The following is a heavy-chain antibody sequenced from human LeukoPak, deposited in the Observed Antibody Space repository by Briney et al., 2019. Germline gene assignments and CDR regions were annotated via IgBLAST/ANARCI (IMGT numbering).Heavy chain of an antibody. J-gene: IGHJ6*03. CDR2: ISSSSSYI. D-gene: IGHD3-22*01. CDR3: ARGVGLFIMDV. CDR1: GFTFSSYS. V-gene: IGHV3-21*01. Sequence: GGSLRLSCAASGFTFSSYSMNWVRQAPGKGLEWVSSISSSSSYIYYADSVKGRFTISRDNAKNSLYLQMNSLRAEDTAVYYCARGVGLFIMDVWGKGTTVTVSS.